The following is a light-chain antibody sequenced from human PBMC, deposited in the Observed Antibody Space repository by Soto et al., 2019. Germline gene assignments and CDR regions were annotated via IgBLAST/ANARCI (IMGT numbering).Light chain of an antibody. CDR2: SAS. J-gene: IGKJ5*01. CDR3: QQSYSTTRT. CDR1: QSISRY. V-gene: IGKV1-39*01. Sequence: IQRNQYPSSLSPSVGDRVTITCRASQSISRYLNWYQHKPGKAPNLLIYSASSLQSGVPSRFSVSGSGTDVTLTISCLQNEDFATYYCQQSYSTTRTFCQGTRLEIK.